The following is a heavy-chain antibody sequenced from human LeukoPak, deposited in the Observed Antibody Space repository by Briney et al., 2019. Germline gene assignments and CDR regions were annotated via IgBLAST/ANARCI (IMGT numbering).Heavy chain of an antibody. D-gene: IGHD3-16*01. CDR1: GGTFSSYA. CDR3: ARDRLRGGLGPLDP. Sequence: ASVKVSCKASGGTFSSYAISWVRQAPGQGLEWMGGIIPIFGTANYAQKFQGRVTITADESTSTAYMELSSLRSEDTAVYYCARDRLRGGLGPLDPWGQGTLVTVSS. J-gene: IGHJ5*02. V-gene: IGHV1-69*13. CDR2: IIPIFGTA.